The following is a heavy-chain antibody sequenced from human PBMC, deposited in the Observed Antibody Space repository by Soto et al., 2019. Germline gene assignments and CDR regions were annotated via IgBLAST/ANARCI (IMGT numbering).Heavy chain of an antibody. CDR3: ARTRYGDNVDY. J-gene: IGHJ4*02. D-gene: IGHD4-17*01. CDR2: MNPNSGNT. V-gene: IGHV1-8*01. Sequence: QVQLVQSGAEVKKPGASVKVSCKASGYTFTSYDINWVRQATGQGLEWMGGMNPNSGNTGYAQKFQGRVTMTINIAISTAYMELSSLRSENTAEYYCARTRYGDNVDYWGQGTMVTVSS. CDR1: GYTFTSYD.